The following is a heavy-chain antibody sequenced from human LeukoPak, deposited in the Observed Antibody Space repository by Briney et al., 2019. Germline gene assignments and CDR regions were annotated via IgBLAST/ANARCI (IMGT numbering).Heavy chain of an antibody. CDR3: ASGDCTNGVCYTAGGYDY. CDR1: GYTFTSYG. V-gene: IGHV1-18*01. CDR2: ISAYNGNT. D-gene: IGHD2-8*01. J-gene: IGHJ4*02. Sequence: ASVKVSCKASGYTFTSYGISWVRQAPGQGLEWMGWISAYNGNTNYAQKLQGRVTMTTDTSTSTAYMELRSLRSGDTAVYYCASGDCTNGVCYTAGGYDYWGQGTLVTVSS.